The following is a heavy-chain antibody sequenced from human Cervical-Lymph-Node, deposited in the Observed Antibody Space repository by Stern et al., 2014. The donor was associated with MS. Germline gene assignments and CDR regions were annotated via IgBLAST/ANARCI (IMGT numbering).Heavy chain of an antibody. CDR2: IDWDDDK. V-gene: IGHV2-70*01. D-gene: IGHD1-20*01. Sequence: QVTLRESGPALVKPTQTLTLTCTFSGFSLSTSGMCVSWIRQPPGTALDWLALIDWDDDKYYSTSLKTRLTISKDTSKNQVVLTMTNMDPVDTATYYCARTRRYNWNDDYFDYWGQGTLVTVSS. CDR3: ARTRRYNWNDDYFDY. CDR1: GFSLSTSGMC. J-gene: IGHJ4*02.